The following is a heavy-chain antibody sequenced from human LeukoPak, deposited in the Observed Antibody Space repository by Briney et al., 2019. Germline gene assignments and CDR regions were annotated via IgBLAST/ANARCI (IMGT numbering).Heavy chain of an antibody. CDR3: ARSSGWDTAMVTGY. V-gene: IGHV4-59*01. CDR2: IYYSGST. Sequence: SETLSLTCTVSGGSISSYYWSWIRQPPGKGLEWIGYIYYSGSTNYNPSLKSRVTISVDTSKNQFSLKLSSVTAADTAVYYCARSSGWDTAMVTGYWGQGTLVTVSS. CDR1: GGSISSYY. J-gene: IGHJ4*02. D-gene: IGHD5-18*01.